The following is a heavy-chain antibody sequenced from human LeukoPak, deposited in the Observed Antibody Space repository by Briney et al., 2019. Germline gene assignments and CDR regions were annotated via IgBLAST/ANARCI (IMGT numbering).Heavy chain of an antibody. D-gene: IGHD3-22*01. CDR2: INHSGST. CDR3: ARGAYYYDSSGYYYAYHFDY. CDR1: GGSFSGYY. J-gene: IGHJ4*02. Sequence: SETLSLTCAVYGGSFSGYYWSWIRQPPGKGLEWIGEINHSGSTNYNPSLKSRVTISVDTSKNQFSLKLSSVTAAGTAVYYCARGAYYYDSSGYYYAYHFDYWGQGTLVTVSS. V-gene: IGHV4-34*01.